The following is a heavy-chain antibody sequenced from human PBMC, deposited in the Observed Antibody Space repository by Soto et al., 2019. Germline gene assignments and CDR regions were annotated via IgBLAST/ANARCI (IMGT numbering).Heavy chain of an antibody. Sequence: VQLLQSGAEVKKPGASVKVSCKASGYTFTSYDINWVRQATGQGLERMGWMNPNSGNTGYAQKFQGRVTMTRNTPIRTAYMELSSLRSEDTAVYYCGRGPAPAVTFDPWGQGTLVTVSS. CDR3: GRGPAPAVTFDP. D-gene: IGHD2-2*01. CDR2: MNPNSGNT. V-gene: IGHV1-8*01. J-gene: IGHJ5*02. CDR1: GYTFTSYD.